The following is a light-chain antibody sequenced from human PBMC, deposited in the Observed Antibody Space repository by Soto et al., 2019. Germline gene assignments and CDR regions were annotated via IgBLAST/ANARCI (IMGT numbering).Light chain of an antibody. J-gene: IGKJ4*01. CDR2: DVS. CDR1: QSVSTS. Sequence: EIVLTQSPATLSLSPGERATLPCRASQSVSTSLAWYQQRPGQAPRLLIYDVSNRVAGVPARFSGSGSGTDYALTISNLQPDDFAVYYCHERSNWPPLTFGGGTTVEIK. CDR3: HERSNWPPLT. V-gene: IGKV3-11*01.